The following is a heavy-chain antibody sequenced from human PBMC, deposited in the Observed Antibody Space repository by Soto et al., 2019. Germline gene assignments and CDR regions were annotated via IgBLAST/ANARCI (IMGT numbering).Heavy chain of an antibody. CDR3: ARGRAAGRGDSLDP. J-gene: IGHJ5*02. Sequence: SQTLSLTCDISGDIISSNSAAWNWIRQSPSRGLEWLGRTYYRSKWYNDYAVSVRGRITINPDTSKNQFSLQLKSVTPDDTAVYYCARGRAAGRGDSLDPWGQGTQVTVSS. V-gene: IGHV6-1*01. CDR1: GDIISSNSAA. CDR2: TYYRSKWYN. D-gene: IGHD6-13*01.